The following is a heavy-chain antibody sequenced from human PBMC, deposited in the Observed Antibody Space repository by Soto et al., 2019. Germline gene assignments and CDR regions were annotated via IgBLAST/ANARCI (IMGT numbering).Heavy chain of an antibody. Sequence: QVLLVESGGGLVKPGGSLRLSCATSGFIFSDYYMHWIRQAPGKGLELISYISGNGRIIQYADSAKGRFTISRDNAQNSQYLQMNSLRAEDTALYFCARDFDADSRTDFDYWGQGTLVTVSS. J-gene: IGHJ4*02. V-gene: IGHV3-11*01. CDR1: GFIFSDYY. D-gene: IGHD4-17*01. CDR3: ARDFDADSRTDFDY. CDR2: ISGNGRII.